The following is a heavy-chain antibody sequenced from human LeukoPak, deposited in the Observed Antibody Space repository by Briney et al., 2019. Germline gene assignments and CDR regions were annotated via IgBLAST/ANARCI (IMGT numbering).Heavy chain of an antibody. J-gene: IGHJ2*01. CDR2: INWNGGST. Sequence: GGSLRLSCAASGFSFYDYAMSWVRQAPGKGLEWVSGINWNGGSTGYADSVKGRFTISRDNAKNFLYLQMNSLRAEDTALYYCARDRAPSMIVVVVTTAFDLWGRGTLVTVSS. CDR3: ARDRAPSMIVVVVTTAFDL. V-gene: IGHV3-20*04. D-gene: IGHD3-22*01. CDR1: GFSFYDYA.